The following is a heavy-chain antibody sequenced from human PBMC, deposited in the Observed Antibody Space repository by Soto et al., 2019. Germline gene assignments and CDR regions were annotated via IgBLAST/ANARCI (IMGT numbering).Heavy chain of an antibody. CDR3: VREGDSSSPAFENRYGLDV. Sequence: GGSLRLSCAASGFSFSGYWMHWVRHAPGKGLVWVSNINSDGSKTKYADSVKGRFTISRDNAKNTLYLQMTSLRAEDTALYYCVREGDSSSPAFENRYGLDVWGQGTTVTVSS. J-gene: IGHJ6*02. CDR1: GFSFSGYW. CDR2: INSDGSKT. D-gene: IGHD6-6*01. V-gene: IGHV3-74*03.